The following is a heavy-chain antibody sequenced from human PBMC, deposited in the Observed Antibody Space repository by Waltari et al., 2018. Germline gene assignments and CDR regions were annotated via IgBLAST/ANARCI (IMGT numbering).Heavy chain of an antibody. CDR3: ARMITFGGVIVIGGVGAFDI. V-gene: IGHV4-61*09. J-gene: IGHJ3*02. Sequence: QVQLQESGPGLVKPSQTLSLTCTVSGGSISSGSYYWSWIRQPAGKGLGWIGYIYTSGSTHYNPSLKSRVTISVDTSKNQFSLKLSSVTAADTAVYYCARMITFGGVIVIGGVGAFDIWGQGTMVTVSS. CDR1: GGSISSGSYY. D-gene: IGHD3-16*02. CDR2: IYTSGST.